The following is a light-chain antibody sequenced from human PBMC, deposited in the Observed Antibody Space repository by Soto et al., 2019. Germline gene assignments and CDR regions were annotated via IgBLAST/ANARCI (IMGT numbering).Light chain of an antibody. V-gene: IGKV1-33*01. CDR2: DAS. CDR1: QDISNY. CDR3: QQYDNLPWT. J-gene: IGKJ1*01. Sequence: DIQMTQSPSSLSASVGDRVTITCQASQDISNYLNWYQQKPGKAPKLLIYDASNLKTGGPSRFSGSGSGTDFTFTSSSLQPEDIATYYCQQYDNLPWTFGPGTQVEIK.